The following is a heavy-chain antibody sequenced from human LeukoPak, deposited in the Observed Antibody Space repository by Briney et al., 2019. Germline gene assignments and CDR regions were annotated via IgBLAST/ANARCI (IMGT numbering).Heavy chain of an antibody. CDR3: ARVSPLVGARPIDY. Sequence: ASVKVSCKASGYTFTGCYLHWVRQAPGQGLEWMGWINPNSGGTNYAQKFQGRVTMTRDTSISTAYMELSRLRSGDTAVYYCARVSPLVGARPIDYLGQGTLVTVSS. V-gene: IGHV1-2*02. J-gene: IGHJ4*02. CDR1: GYTFTGCY. CDR2: INPNSGGT. D-gene: IGHD1-26*01.